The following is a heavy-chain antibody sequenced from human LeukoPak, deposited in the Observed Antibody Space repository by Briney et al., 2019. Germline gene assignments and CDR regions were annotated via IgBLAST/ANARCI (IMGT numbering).Heavy chain of an antibody. CDR3: AHSKVVVTATGYFDY. CDR1: GFSLSTSGVG. Sequence: SGPTLVNPTQTLTLTCTFSGFSLSTSGVGVGWIRQPPGKALEWLALIYWDDDKRYSPSLKSKLNITTDTSKNQVVLTMPNMDPVDTATYYCAHSKVVVTATGYFDYWGQGTLVTVSS. J-gene: IGHJ4*02. D-gene: IGHD2-21*02. CDR2: IYWDDDK. V-gene: IGHV2-5*02.